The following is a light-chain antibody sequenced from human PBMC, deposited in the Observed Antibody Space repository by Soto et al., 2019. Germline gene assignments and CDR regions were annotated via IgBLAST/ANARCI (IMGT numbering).Light chain of an antibody. J-gene: IGLJ3*02. V-gene: IGLV1-40*01. Sequence: QSVLTQPPSVSGAPGQRVTISCTGSSSNIGAGYDVHWYQQLPGTAPKLLIYGNSNRPSGVPDRFSGSKSGTSASLAITGLQAEDEADYYCQSYDSSLSGSVFGGGTTPPVL. CDR3: QSYDSSLSGSV. CDR2: GNS. CDR1: SSNIGAGYD.